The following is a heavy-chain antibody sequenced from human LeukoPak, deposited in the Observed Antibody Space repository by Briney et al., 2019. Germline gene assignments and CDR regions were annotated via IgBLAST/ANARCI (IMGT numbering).Heavy chain of an antibody. V-gene: IGHV3-74*01. Sequence: GGSLRLSCAASGFTFSTYAISWVRQAPRKGLVWVSRINGDGRNINYADSVRGRFTISRDNAKNTLYLQMNTLRVEDTAVYYCTRDLMDYDVSTGLHHYYMDVWGQGTTVTVSS. CDR2: INGDGRNI. D-gene: IGHD3-9*01. CDR1: GFTFSTYA. J-gene: IGHJ6*02. CDR3: TRDLMDYDVSTGLHHYYMDV.